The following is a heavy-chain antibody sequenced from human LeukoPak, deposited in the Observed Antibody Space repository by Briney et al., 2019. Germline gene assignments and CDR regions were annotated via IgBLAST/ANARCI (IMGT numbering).Heavy chain of an antibody. CDR1: GYSFSNYW. CDR3: ARRDYDILTGYYNYFDY. Sequence: GESLKISCTGSGYSFSNYWIAWVRQMPGKGLEWMGIIYPGDSDTRYSPSFQGQVTISADKSISTAYLQWSSLKASDTAMYYCARRDYDILTGYYNYFDYWGQGTLVTVSS. D-gene: IGHD3-9*01. CDR2: IYPGDSDT. J-gene: IGHJ4*02. V-gene: IGHV5-51*01.